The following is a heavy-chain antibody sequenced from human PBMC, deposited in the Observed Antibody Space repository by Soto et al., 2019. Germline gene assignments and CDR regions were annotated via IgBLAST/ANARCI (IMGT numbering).Heavy chain of an antibody. CDR2: NYYTEST. CDR1: GGSISDFY. CDR3: ATGSLSTVTANALDI. J-gene: IGHJ3*02. Sequence: QVELQESGPGLVKPSETLSLTCTVAGGSISDFYWSWIRQSPGRGLEWLGYGYNYYTESTNYNHSVVSRVTTSVDTATKHCSPKLTSAVAADTAVYSCATGSLSTVTANALDIWGTGTMVTVSS. V-gene: IGHV4-59*08. D-gene: IGHD2-21*02.